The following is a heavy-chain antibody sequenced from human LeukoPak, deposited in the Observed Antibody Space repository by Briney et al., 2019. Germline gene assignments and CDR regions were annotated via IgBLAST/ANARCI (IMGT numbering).Heavy chain of an antibody. Sequence: ASVKVSCKASGYTFTGYYMHWVRQAPGQGLEWMGWINPNSGGTNYALKFQGRVTMTRDTSISTAYMELSRLRSDDTAVYYCARGYYGSGSKFDYWGQGTLVTVSS. J-gene: IGHJ4*02. CDR3: ARGYYGSGSKFDY. CDR2: INPNSGGT. D-gene: IGHD3-10*01. V-gene: IGHV1-2*02. CDR1: GYTFTGYY.